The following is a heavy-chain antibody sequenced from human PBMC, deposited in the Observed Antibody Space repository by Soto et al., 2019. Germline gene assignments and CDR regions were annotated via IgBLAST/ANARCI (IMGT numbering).Heavy chain of an antibody. Sequence: SQTLSLTCAITGDSVSSNSAGWSWVRQSPSRGLEWLGRTYYRSKWYYEYAVSVRGRITINPDTSKNQYSPQLNSVTPEDTAVYFCARGEQYRGRIFDYCGQGTMVTVSS. D-gene: IGHD1-26*01. V-gene: IGHV6-1*01. J-gene: IGHJ4*01. CDR1: GDSVSSNSAG. CDR2: TYYRSKWYY. CDR3: ARGEQYRGRIFDY.